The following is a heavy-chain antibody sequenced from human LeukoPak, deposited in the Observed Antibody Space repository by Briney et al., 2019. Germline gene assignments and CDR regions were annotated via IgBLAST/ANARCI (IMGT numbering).Heavy chain of an antibody. CDR2: IKSDGTWT. J-gene: IGHJ4*02. CDR3: AASVEGAWVSDY. V-gene: IGHV3-74*01. CDR1: GFSIGGYW. Sequence: SGGSLRLSCTASGFSIGGYWMHWVRQDPGKGLQWVSRIKSDGTWTTYTDAVRGRFATSRDNGKNTVYLEMNTLRAEDTAVYFCAASVEGAWVSDYWGQGTLVTVSS. D-gene: IGHD5/OR15-5a*01.